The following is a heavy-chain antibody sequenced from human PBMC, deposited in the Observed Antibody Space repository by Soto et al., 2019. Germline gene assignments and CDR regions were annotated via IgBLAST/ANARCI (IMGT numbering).Heavy chain of an antibody. D-gene: IGHD3-3*01. J-gene: IGHJ4*02. V-gene: IGHV3-48*03. CDR3: ARDRNYDFWSGYPYPGVDYFDY. CDR1: GFTFSSYE. CDR2: ISSSGSTI. Sequence: GGSLRLSCAASGFTFSSYEMNWVRQAPGKGLEWVSYISSSGSTIYYADSVKGRFTISRDNAKNSLYLQMNSLRAEDTAVYYCARDRNYDFWSGYPYPGVDYFDYWGQGTLVTVSS.